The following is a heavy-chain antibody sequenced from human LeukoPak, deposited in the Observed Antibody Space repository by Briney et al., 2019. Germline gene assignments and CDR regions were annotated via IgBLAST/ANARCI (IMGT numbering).Heavy chain of an antibody. CDR1: GGTFSSYA. CDR2: IIPIFGTA. J-gene: IGHJ6*02. CDR3: ASSTVTLYYYGMDV. V-gene: IGHV1-69*13. Sequence: GASVTVSFTASGGTFSSYAISWVRQAPGQGLEWMGGIIPIFGTANYAQKFQGRVTITADESTSTAYMELSSLRSEDTAVYYCASSTVTLYYYGMDVWGQGTTVTVSS. D-gene: IGHD4-11*01.